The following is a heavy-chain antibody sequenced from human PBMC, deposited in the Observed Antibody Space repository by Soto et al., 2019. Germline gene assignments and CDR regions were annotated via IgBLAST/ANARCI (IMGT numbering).Heavy chain of an antibody. CDR1: GGSISSYY. CDR2: IYYSGST. J-gene: IGHJ5*02. Sequence: QVQLQESGPGLVKPSETLSLTCTVSGGSISSYYWSWIRQPPGKGLECIGYIYYSGSTNYNPSLKSRVTISVDTSKNQFSLKLSSVTAADTAVYYCARTRGGSGYVFGWFDPWGQGTLVTVSS. CDR3: ARTRGGSGYVFGWFDP. V-gene: IGHV4-59*01. D-gene: IGHD5-12*01.